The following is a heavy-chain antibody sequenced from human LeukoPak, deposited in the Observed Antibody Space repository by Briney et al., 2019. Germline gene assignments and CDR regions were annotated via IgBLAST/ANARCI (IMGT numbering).Heavy chain of an antibody. CDR3: ARGVPYYDSSGYYLFDY. D-gene: IGHD3-22*01. CDR2: INPNSGGT. V-gene: IGHV1-2*04. Sequence: GASVKVSCKASGYTFTGYYMHWVRQAPGQGLEWMGWINPNSGGTNYAQKFQGWVTMTRDTSISTAYMELSRLRSDDTAVYYCARGVPYYDSSGYYLFDYWGQGTLVTVSS. J-gene: IGHJ4*02. CDR1: GYTFTGYY.